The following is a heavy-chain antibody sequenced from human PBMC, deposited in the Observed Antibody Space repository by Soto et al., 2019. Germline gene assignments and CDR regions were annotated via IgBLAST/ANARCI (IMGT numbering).Heavy chain of an antibody. V-gene: IGHV3-11*01. Sequence: QVQLVESGGGLVKPGGSLRLSCAASGFTFSDYYMSWIRQAPGKGLAWVSYISSSGSTIYYAASVKGRLTIPRDNDKNSLYLQMNSLRAEDTAVYYCARPSEGIMITFGGAPRWYFDLWGRGTLVTVSS. J-gene: IGHJ2*01. CDR1: GFTFSDYY. D-gene: IGHD3-16*01. CDR3: ARPSEGIMITFGGAPRWYFDL. CDR2: ISSSGSTI.